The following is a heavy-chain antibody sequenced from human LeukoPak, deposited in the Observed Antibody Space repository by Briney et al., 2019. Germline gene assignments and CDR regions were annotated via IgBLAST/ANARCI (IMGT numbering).Heavy chain of an antibody. Sequence: ASVKVSCKVSGYTLTELSMHWVRQAPGKGLECMGGFDPEDGETIYAQKFQGRVTMTEDTSTDTAYMELSSMRSEDTAVYYCATSSMDAFDIWGQGTMVTVSS. D-gene: IGHD2-2*01. J-gene: IGHJ3*02. CDR3: ATSSMDAFDI. CDR1: GYTLTELS. V-gene: IGHV1-24*01. CDR2: FDPEDGET.